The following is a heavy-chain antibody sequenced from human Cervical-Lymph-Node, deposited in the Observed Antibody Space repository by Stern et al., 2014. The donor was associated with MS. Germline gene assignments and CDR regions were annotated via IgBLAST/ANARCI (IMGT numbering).Heavy chain of an antibody. D-gene: IGHD2-21*02. CDR1: GGSINSFY. J-gene: IGHJ4*02. V-gene: IGHV4-59*01. CDR2: INYNGTT. CDR3: GRATGAATAILY. Sequence: QVQLQESGPGLMKPAETLSLTCSLSGGSINSFYWSWIRQPPGKGLEWIGYINYNGTTNYNPSLKSRVSISVDTSTNQFSLRLTSLIAADTARYYCGRATGAATAILYWGQGALVTVSS.